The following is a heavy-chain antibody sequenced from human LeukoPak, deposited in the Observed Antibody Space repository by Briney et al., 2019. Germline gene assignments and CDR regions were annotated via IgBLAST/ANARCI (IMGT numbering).Heavy chain of an antibody. CDR2: ISGSGGSI. CDR3: AKGAHCSGGSCYALED. V-gene: IGHV3-23*01. D-gene: IGHD2-15*01. Sequence: PGGSLRLSCAASGFTFSSYAMSWVRQAPGKGLEWVSGISGSGGSIYYADSVKGRFTISRDNSKNTLYLQMDSLRAEDTAGYYCAKGAHCSGGSCYALEDWGQGTLVTVSS. J-gene: IGHJ4*02. CDR1: GFTFSSYA.